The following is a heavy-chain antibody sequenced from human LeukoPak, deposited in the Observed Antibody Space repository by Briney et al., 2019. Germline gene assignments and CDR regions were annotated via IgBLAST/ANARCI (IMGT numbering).Heavy chain of an antibody. CDR2: IHHTGST. Sequence: PSQTLSLTCAVSGGSISSSGYSWSWIRQPPGKGLEWIGYIHHTGSTYYNPSLKSRVTISVGRSKNQFSLKLSSVTAADTAMYFCARTPTYCGGDCYYFDPWGQGTLVTVSS. V-gene: IGHV4-30-2*01. CDR3: ARTPTYCGGDCYYFDP. J-gene: IGHJ5*02. CDR1: GGSISSSGYS. D-gene: IGHD2-21*02.